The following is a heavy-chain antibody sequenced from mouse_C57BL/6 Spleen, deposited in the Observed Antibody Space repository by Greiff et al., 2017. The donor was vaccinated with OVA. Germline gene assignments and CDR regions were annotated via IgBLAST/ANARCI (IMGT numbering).Heavy chain of an antibody. V-gene: IGHV3-6*01. J-gene: IGHJ4*01. Sequence: EVQLQESGPGLVKPSQSLSLTCSVTGYSITSGYYWNWIRQFPGNKLEWMGYISYDGSNNYNPSLKNRISITRDTSKNQFFLKLNSVTTEDTATYYCAREGAGYYDAMDYWGQGTSVTVSS. CDR3: AREGAGYYDAMDY. D-gene: IGHD2-2*01. CDR2: ISYDGSN. CDR1: GYSITSGYY.